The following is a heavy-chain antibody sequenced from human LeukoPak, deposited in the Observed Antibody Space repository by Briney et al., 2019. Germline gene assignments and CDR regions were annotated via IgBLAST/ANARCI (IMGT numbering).Heavy chain of an antibody. CDR3: AKDISCSSTSCYTIYYYYGMDV. CDR2: ISWNSGSI. D-gene: IGHD2-2*02. V-gene: IGHV3-9*01. Sequence: LSLTCTVSGGSISSYYWSWIRQPPGKGLEWVSGISWNSGSIGYADSVKGRFTISRDNAKNSLYLQMNSLRAEDTALYYCAKDISCSSTSCYTIYYYYGMDVWGQGTTVTVSS. J-gene: IGHJ6*02. CDR1: GGSISSYY.